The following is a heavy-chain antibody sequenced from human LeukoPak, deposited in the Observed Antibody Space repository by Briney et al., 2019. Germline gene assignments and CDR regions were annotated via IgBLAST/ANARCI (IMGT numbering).Heavy chain of an antibody. CDR1: GGSISSGDYY. CDR2: IYYSGST. J-gene: IGHJ3*02. V-gene: IGHV4-30-4*01. D-gene: IGHD4-17*01. Sequence: TSETLSLTCTVSGGSISSGDYYWSWIRRPPGKGLDWIGYIYYSGSTYYNPSLKSRVTISVDTSKNQFSLKLSSVTAADTAVYYCARETVTKAISAFDIWGQGTMVTVSS. CDR3: ARETVTKAISAFDI.